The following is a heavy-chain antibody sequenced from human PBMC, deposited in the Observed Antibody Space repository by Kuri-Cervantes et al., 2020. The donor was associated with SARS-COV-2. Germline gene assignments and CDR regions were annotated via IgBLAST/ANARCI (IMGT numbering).Heavy chain of an antibody. CDR1: GYTFTGYY. D-gene: IGHD3-10*01. J-gene: IGHJ3*02. CDR2: INPNSGGT. CDR3: ARAFKYGHIWFGELTNAFDI. Sequence: ASVKVSCKASGYTFTGYYMHWVRQAPGQGLEWMGWINPNSGGTNYAQKFQGRVTMTRDTSISTAYMELSRLRSDDTAVYYCARAFKYGHIWFGELTNAFDIWGQGKKV. V-gene: IGHV1-2*02.